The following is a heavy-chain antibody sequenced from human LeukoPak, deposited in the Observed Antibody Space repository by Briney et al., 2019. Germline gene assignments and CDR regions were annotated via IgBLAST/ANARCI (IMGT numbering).Heavy chain of an antibody. D-gene: IGHD6-6*01. CDR3: AKGRPARTYYYYGMDV. CDR1: GFTFDSYA. Sequence: GGSLRLSCAASGFTFDSYAMSWVRQAPGKGLEWVSAISGSGGNTFYADSVKGRFTISRDNSKNALSLQMNSLRAEDTAVYYCAKGRPARTYYYYGMDVWGQGTTVTVYS. J-gene: IGHJ6*02. V-gene: IGHV3-23*01. CDR2: ISGSGGNT.